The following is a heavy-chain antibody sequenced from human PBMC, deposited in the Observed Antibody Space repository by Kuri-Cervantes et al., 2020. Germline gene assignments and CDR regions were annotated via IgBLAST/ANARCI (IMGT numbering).Heavy chain of an antibody. CDR3: ARDQYIVGATTYYYYGMDV. Sequence: SVKVSCKASGGTFSSYAISWVRQAPGQGLEWMGGIIPIFGTANYAQKFQGRVTITADESTSTAYMELSSPRSEDTAVYYCARDQYIVGATTYYYYGMDVWGQGTTVTVSS. V-gene: IGHV1-69*13. J-gene: IGHJ6*02. CDR2: IIPIFGTA. D-gene: IGHD1-26*01. CDR1: GGTFSSYA.